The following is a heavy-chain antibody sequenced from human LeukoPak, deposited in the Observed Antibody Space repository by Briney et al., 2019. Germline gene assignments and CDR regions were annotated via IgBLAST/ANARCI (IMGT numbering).Heavy chain of an antibody. V-gene: IGHV1-69*04. CDR3: ARDRDTIFRFDP. CDR1: GGTFSSYA. J-gene: IGHJ5*02. CDR2: IIPILGIA. D-gene: IGHD3-3*01. Sequence: SVKVSCKASGGTFSSYAISWVRQAPGQGLEWMRRIIPILGIANYAQKFQGRVTITADKSTSTAYMELSSLRSEDTAVYYCARDRDTIFRFDPWGQGTLVTVSS.